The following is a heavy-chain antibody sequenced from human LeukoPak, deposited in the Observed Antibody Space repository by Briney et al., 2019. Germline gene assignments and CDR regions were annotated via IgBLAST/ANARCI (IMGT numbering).Heavy chain of an antibody. V-gene: IGHV3-21*01. Sequence: GGSLRLSCAASGFTFSSYSMHWVRQAPGKGLEWVSSITSSSSYIYYADSVKGRFTIYRDNAKNSLYLQMNSLRAEDTAVYYCARGSWNDVEGADWFDPWGQGTLVTVSS. CDR3: ARGSWNDVEGADWFDP. CDR1: GFTFSSYS. J-gene: IGHJ5*02. CDR2: ITSSSSYI. D-gene: IGHD1-1*01.